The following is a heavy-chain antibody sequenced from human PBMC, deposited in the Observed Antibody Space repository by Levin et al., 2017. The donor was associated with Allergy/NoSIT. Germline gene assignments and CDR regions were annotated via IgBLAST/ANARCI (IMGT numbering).Heavy chain of an antibody. CDR1: GFTFTYYA. CDR3: VRGADYHVSGSDSLLYWFDP. Sequence: PGGSLRLSCAASGFTFTYYAMHWVRQAPGKGLEWVAVISYEGSNKNYADSVKGRFTISRDNPKNTVYLQMNSLRADDTAVYYCVRGADYHVSGSDSLLYWFDPWGQGTLVIVSS. V-gene: IGHV3-30-3*01. J-gene: IGHJ5*02. D-gene: IGHD3-10*01. CDR2: ISYEGSNK.